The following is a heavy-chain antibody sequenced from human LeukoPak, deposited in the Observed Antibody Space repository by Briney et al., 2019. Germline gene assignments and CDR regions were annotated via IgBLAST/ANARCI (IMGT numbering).Heavy chain of an antibody. CDR2: VSYSGSP. CDR3: ARGDKSGGSYYFDY. Sequence: SETLSLTCTVSGDSISSSRYYWGWIRQPPGKGLEWIGSVSYSGSPYYNPSLKSRVTISVDTSKNQFSLKLSSVTAADTAVYYCARGDKSGGSYYFDYWGQGTLVTVSS. J-gene: IGHJ4*02. CDR1: GDSISSSRYY. D-gene: IGHD1-26*01. V-gene: IGHV4-39*07.